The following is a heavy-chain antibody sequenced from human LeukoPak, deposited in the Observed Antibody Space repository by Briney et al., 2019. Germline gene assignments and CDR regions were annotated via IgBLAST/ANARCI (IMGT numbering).Heavy chain of an antibody. D-gene: IGHD2-8*01. CDR3: ARVNGNKYDCNY. V-gene: IGHV3-11*05. Sequence: KPGGSMGLSWAASGFMISDYIMRWLRQAPGKELEWISYISSNSKCTNYADSVKGRFTISRDNAKKSLYLQMNSLRAEDTAVYSSARVNGNKYDCNYCGQGTLVTVSS. CDR1: GFMISDYI. J-gene: IGHJ4*02. CDR2: ISSNSKCT.